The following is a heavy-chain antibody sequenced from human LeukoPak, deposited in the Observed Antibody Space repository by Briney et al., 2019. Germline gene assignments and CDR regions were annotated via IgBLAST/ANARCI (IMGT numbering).Heavy chain of an antibody. CDR3: ARAPWDYGSGSYSVQFDY. V-gene: IGHV4-30-4*01. D-gene: IGHD3-10*01. CDR2: MYYSGST. J-gene: IGHJ4*02. CDR1: GGSISSGDYY. Sequence: PSETLSLTCTASGGSISSGDYYWSWVRQPPGEGLDWIGYMYYSGSTYYNPSLKSLFTRSLNTSKNQFYLKLSSVTAADTAVYYCARAPWDYGSGSYSVQFDYWGQGTLVTVSS.